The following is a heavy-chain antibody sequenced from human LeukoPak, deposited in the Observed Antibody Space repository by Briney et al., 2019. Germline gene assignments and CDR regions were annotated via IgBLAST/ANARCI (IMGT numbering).Heavy chain of an antibody. CDR2: IWYDGSNK. Sequence: PGGSLRLSCAASGFTFSSYGMHWVRQAPGTGLEWVAVIWYDGSNKYYADSVKGRFTISRDNSKNTLYLQMNSLRAEDTAVYYCAKGGRSSGWYGTFDYWGQGTLVTVSS. CDR3: AKGGRSSGWYGTFDY. V-gene: IGHV3-33*06. D-gene: IGHD6-19*01. CDR1: GFTFSSYG. J-gene: IGHJ4*02.